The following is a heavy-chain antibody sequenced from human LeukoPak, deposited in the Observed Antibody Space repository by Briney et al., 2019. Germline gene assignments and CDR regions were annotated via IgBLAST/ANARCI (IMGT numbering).Heavy chain of an antibody. CDR1: GDSVSSDSAA. J-gene: IGHJ4*02. Sequence: SQTLSLTCAISGDSVSSDSAAWNWIRQSPSRGFEWLGRTYYRSEWYNDYAVSMKSRISINPDTSKNQFSLQLSSVTPEDTAVYYCARDRVGWAREPHLDYWGQGTLVTVSS. V-gene: IGHV6-1*01. D-gene: IGHD6-19*01. CDR2: TYYRSEWYN. CDR3: ARDRVGWAREPHLDY.